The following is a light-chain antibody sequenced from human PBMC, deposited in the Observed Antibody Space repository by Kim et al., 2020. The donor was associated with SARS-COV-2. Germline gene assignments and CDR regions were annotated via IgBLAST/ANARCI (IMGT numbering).Light chain of an antibody. J-gene: IGKJ3*01. CDR2: HAS. CDR3: QEYRNWPIFS. Sequence: SLGERVTLSCRTTQNVGTHLAWFQQKPGQAPRLLIYHASTRATGVPVRFSGSASGTDFTLTISSLQSDDFAVYYCQEYRNWPIFSFGPGTKVDIK. CDR1: QNVGTH. V-gene: IGKV3-15*01.